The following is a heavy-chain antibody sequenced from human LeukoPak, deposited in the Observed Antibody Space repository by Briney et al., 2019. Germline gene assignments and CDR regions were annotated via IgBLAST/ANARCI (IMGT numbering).Heavy chain of an antibody. CDR1: GFTFSNYA. V-gene: IGHV3-23*01. CDR3: AKWGDYDFLLGYYVPDY. D-gene: IGHD3-3*01. J-gene: IGHJ4*02. Sequence: GAYLRLSCAASGFTFSNYAMSWVRQAPGKGLEWVSAILGSGGSTYYADSVKGRFTVSRDNSKSTLYLQMNSLRAEDTALYYCAKWGDYDFLLGYYVPDYWGKGTLVTVSS. CDR2: ILGSGGST.